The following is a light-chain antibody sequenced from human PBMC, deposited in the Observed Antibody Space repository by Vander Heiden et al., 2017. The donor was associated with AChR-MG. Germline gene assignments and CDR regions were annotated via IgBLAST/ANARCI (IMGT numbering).Light chain of an antibody. J-gene: IGLJ2*01. CDR2: DDS. V-gene: IGLV3-21*02. CDR1: NIGRKS. CDR3: QVWDNSSDQGV. Sequence: SYVLTQPPSVSVAPGPTATITCGGDNIGRKSVHWYQQRPGQAPVVVVYDDSDRPSGIPERFSGSNSGNTATLTISRIEAGDEADYYCQVWDNSSDQGVFGGGTKLTVL.